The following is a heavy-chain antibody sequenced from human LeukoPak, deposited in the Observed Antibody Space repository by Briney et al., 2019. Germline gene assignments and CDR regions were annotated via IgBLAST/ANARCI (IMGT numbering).Heavy chain of an antibody. CDR2: VNTDGSAT. J-gene: IGHJ4*02. Sequence: GGSLRLSCEASGFSFRSYWMHWVRQAPGKGLVWVSRVNTDGSATTYADSVKGRFTISRDNAKNTLYLQMNSLRAEDTAVYYCARDGGEYYDSSGYYDYWGQGTLVTVSS. D-gene: IGHD3-22*01. V-gene: IGHV3-74*01. CDR1: GFSFRSYW. CDR3: ARDGGEYYDSSGYYDY.